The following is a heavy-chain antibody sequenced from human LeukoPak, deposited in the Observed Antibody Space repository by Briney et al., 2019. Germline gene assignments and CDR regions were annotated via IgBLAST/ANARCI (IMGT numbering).Heavy chain of an antibody. D-gene: IGHD6-19*01. CDR2: ISSSSSTI. J-gene: IGHJ6*02. CDR1: GFTFSSYS. CDR3: ASGHLAVAGPQEYYGMDV. V-gene: IGHV3-48*01. Sequence: PGGSLRLSCAASGFTFSSYSMNWVRQAPGKGLEWVSYISSSSSTIYYADSVKGRFTISRDNAKNSLYLQMNSLRAEDTAVYYCASGHLAVAGPQEYYGMDVWGQGTTVTVSS.